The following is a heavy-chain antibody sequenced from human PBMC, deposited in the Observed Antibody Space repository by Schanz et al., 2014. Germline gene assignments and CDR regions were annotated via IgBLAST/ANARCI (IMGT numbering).Heavy chain of an antibody. CDR3: ARNKYTSGWYYFDY. CDR2: IYYSGNT. D-gene: IGHD6-19*01. J-gene: IGHJ4*02. CDR1: GGSISSSNYY. V-gene: IGHV4-39*01. Sequence: QLQLQESGPGLVKPSETLSLTCTVSGGSISSSNYYWGWIRQPPGKGLEWIGSIYYSGNTYYNPPLKSRVSISVDTSKNHFSLKLTSVPAADTAVYFCARNKYTSGWYYFDYWGQGVLVTVSS.